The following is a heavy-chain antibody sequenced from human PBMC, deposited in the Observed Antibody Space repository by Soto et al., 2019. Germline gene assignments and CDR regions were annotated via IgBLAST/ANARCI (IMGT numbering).Heavy chain of an antibody. J-gene: IGHJ3*02. CDR1: GFTFSSYA. Sequence: EVQLLESGGGLVQPGGSLRLSCAASGFTFSSYAMSWVRQAPGKGLEWVSAISGSGGSTYYADSVKGRFTISRDNSKNTLYLQMNSLRAEDTVVYYCAKTVVAAAWGFDAFDIWAQGTMVTVSS. V-gene: IGHV3-23*01. CDR3: AKTVVAAAWGFDAFDI. D-gene: IGHD2-15*01. CDR2: ISGSGGST.